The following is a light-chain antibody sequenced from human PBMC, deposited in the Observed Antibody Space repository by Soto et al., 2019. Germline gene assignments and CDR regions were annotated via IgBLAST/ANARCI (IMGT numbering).Light chain of an antibody. V-gene: IGKV3-15*01. CDR3: QQYNNWPV. Sequence: DIVMTQSPATLSVSPGERATLSCRASQSVSSNLAWYQQKPGQAPRLLIYGASTRATGIPARFSGSGSGTEFTLTISSLQSEDFAVYYCQQYNNWPVFGGGTKVDIK. J-gene: IGKJ4*01. CDR1: QSVSSN. CDR2: GAS.